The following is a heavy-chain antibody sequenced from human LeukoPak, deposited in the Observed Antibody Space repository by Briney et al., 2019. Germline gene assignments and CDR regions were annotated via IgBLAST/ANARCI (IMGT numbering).Heavy chain of an antibody. J-gene: IGHJ5*02. CDR1: GGSISSYY. Sequence: KTSETLSLTCTVSGGSISSYYWSWIRQPPGKGLEWIGYIYHSGSTNYNPSLKSRVTISVDTSKNQFSLKLSSVTAADTAVYYCARSLRGSTGWYWFDPWGQGTPVTVSS. D-gene: IGHD6-19*01. CDR2: IYHSGST. V-gene: IGHV4-59*01. CDR3: ARSLRGSTGWYWFDP.